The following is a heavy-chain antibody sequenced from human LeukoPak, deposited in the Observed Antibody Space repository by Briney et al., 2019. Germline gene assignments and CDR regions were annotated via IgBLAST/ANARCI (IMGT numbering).Heavy chain of an antibody. J-gene: IGHJ4*02. V-gene: IGHV3-23*01. Sequence: GGSLRLSCAASGIIFGSYAMSWVRQAPGKGLEWVSAISGSGGSTYYADSVKGRFTISRDNSKNTLYLQMNSLRAEDTAVYYCASERSGMIKDDYWGQGTLVTVSS. CDR2: ISGSGGST. CDR3: ASERSGMIKDDY. CDR1: GIIFGSYA. D-gene: IGHD6-19*01.